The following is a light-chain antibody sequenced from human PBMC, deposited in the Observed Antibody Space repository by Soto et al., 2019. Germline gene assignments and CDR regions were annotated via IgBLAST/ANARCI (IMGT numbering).Light chain of an antibody. CDR3: PSYASSLSGFYV. CDR2: GNS. V-gene: IGLV1-40*01. CDR1: SSNIGAGYD. J-gene: IGLJ1*01. Sequence: QYVPTQPPSVSGAPGQRVTISCTGSSSNIGAGYDVHWYQQLPGTAPKLLIYGNSNRPSGVPDRFSGSKSGTSASLAITGLQAEDEADYYCPSYASSLSGFYVFGTGTKLTVL.